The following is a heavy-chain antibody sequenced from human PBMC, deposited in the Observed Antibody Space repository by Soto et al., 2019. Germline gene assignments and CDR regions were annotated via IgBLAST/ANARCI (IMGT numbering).Heavy chain of an antibody. J-gene: IGHJ4*02. CDR3: AKERVDTAMFYYFDY. CDR1: GFTLSSYG. V-gene: IGHV3-30*18. D-gene: IGHD5-18*01. CDR2: VSYDGRNK. Sequence: QVQLLESGGGVVLPGRSLRLSCAASGFTLSSYGMHWVRQAPGKGLEWVAIVSYDGRNKYYADAVKGRFTISRDNSKNTLYLQMNSLRTEDTAVYYCAKERVDTAMFYYFDYWGQGTLVTVS.